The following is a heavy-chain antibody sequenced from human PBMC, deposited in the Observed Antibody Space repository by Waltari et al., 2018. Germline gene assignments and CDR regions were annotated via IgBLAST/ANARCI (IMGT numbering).Heavy chain of an antibody. J-gene: IGHJ4*02. CDR1: GGSISSYY. Sequence: QVQLQESGPGLVKPSETLSLTRTVSGGSISSYYWSWIRQPPGKGLEWIGYIYYSGSTNYNPSLKSRVTISVDTSKNQFSLKLSSVTAADTAVYYCAREGYYYDSSGYWGYYFDYWGQGTLVTVSS. V-gene: IGHV4-59*01. D-gene: IGHD3-22*01. CDR2: IYYSGST. CDR3: AREGYYYDSSGYWGYYFDY.